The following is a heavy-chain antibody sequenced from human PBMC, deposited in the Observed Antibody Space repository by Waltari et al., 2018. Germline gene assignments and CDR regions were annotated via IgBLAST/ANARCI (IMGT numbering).Heavy chain of an antibody. CDR2: VNSDGRST. CDR3: VTDDPGLGLDV. D-gene: IGHD7-27*01. CDR1: GFTFTKYW. J-gene: IGHJ6*02. V-gene: IGHV3-74*01. Sequence: EVQLVESGGGLVQPGGSLRLSCAASGFTFTKYWMHWVRQDAGKGLMWAEHVNSDGRSTTYGDSVKGRFTIPRDNARDTVYLQMTSLRAEDTAVYFCVTDDPGLGLDVWGQGTTVTVSS.